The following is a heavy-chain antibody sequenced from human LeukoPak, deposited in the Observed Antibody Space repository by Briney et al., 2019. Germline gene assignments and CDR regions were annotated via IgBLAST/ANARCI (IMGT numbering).Heavy chain of an antibody. J-gene: IGHJ5*02. V-gene: IGHV4-59*08. CDR1: GGSISSYY. CDR2: IYYSGST. Sequence: SETLSLTCTVSGGSISSYYWSWIRQPPGKGLEWIGYIYYSGSTNYNPSLKSRVTISVDTSKNQFSLKLSSVTAADTAVYYCARSGSISDWFDPWGQGTLVTVSS. CDR3: ARSGSISDWFDP. D-gene: IGHD3-10*01.